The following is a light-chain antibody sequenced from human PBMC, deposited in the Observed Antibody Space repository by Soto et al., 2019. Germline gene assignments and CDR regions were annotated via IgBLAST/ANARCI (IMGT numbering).Light chain of an antibody. J-gene: IGKJ1*01. CDR2: LGS. CDR3: MQALQTPRT. CDR1: QSLLGSGGHNY. V-gene: IGKV2-28*01. Sequence: DIVLTQSPLSLPVTPGEPASLSCRSGQSLLGSGGHNYLDWYVQKPGQSPQFVIFLGSHRPTGVPDRFSGSGSGTDFTLEISRVEAEDVGVYFCMQALQTPRTFGQGTRVEI.